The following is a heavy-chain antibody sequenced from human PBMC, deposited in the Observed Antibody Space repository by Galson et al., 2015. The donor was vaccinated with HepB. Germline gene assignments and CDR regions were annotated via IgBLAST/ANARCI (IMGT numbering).Heavy chain of an antibody. CDR3: ARRMQWVGGFDM. V-gene: IGHV3-11*03. D-gene: IGHD6-19*01. CDR1: GFAFSDYY. Sequence: SLRLSCAASGFAFSDYYMSWVRQAPGKGLEWVSYISSGSGYTEYADSVKGRFTISRDNAKNSLYLQMNSLEADDTAVYYCARRMQWVGGFDMWGQGTMVTVSS. J-gene: IGHJ3*02. CDR2: ISSGSGYT.